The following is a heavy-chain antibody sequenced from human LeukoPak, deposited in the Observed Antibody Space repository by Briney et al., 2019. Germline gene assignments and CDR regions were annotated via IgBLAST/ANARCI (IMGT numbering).Heavy chain of an antibody. CDR2: IKSKTNGGTT. CDR3: TWVGARYYFDY. CDR1: GFTFKHAW. J-gene: IGHJ4*02. V-gene: IGHV3-15*01. D-gene: IGHD1-26*01. Sequence: GGSLRLSCAASGFTFKHAWMSWVRQAPGKGLEWVGRIKSKTNGGTTDYAAPVKGRFTISRDDSKNTLYLQMNRLKTEDTAVYYCTWVGARYYFDYWGQGTLVTVSS.